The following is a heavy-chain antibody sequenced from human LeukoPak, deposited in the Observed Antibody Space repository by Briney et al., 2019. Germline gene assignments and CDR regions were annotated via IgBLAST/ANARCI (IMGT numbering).Heavy chain of an antibody. Sequence: ASVKVSCKASGYTFTGYYMHWVREAPGQGLEWMGWINTNSGGTNYAKKFQGRVTMTRDTSISTAYMELSRLRSDDAAVYYCARDSVRALGWFDPWGQGTLVTVSS. V-gene: IGHV1-2*02. D-gene: IGHD3-10*01. J-gene: IGHJ5*02. CDR1: GYTFTGYY. CDR2: INTNSGGT. CDR3: ARDSVRALGWFDP.